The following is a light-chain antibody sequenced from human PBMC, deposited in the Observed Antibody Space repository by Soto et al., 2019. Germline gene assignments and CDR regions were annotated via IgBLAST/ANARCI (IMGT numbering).Light chain of an antibody. CDR2: GAS. J-gene: IGKJ1*01. V-gene: IGKV3-20*01. CDR3: QQYGSSGT. CDR1: QSVSNNY. Sequence: EIVLTQSPGTLSLSPGERATLSCRASQSVSNNYLAWYQQKPGQAPRLLIYGASNRVTGIPDRFSGSGSGTDLPLTSRRLEPEDFAGYDCQQYGSSGTFGQGTEVEIK.